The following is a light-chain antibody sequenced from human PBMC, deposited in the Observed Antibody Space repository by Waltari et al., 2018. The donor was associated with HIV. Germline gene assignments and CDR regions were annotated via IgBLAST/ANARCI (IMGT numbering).Light chain of an antibody. CDR1: SSNLGAGFD. V-gene: IGLV1-40*01. CDR2: ANI. CDR3: QSFDSSLTTSGVI. Sequence: QSVLTQPPSVSGAPGQRVTISCTGSSSNLGAGFDVHWYPQLPGTAPKLLIYANINRPSGVPDRFSGSKSGSSASLAITGLQAEDEAHYYCQSFDSSLTTSGVIFGGGTKLTVL. J-gene: IGLJ2*01.